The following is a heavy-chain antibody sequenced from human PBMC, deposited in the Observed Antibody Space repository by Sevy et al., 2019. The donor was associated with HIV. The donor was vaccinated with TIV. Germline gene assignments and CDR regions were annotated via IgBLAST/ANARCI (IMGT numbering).Heavy chain of an antibody. J-gene: IGHJ6*03. CDR1: GGTFSSYA. Sequence: ATVKVSCKASGGTFSSYAISWVRQAPGQGLEWMGGIIPIFGTANYAQKFQGRVTITADKSTSTAYMELSSLRSEDTAVYYCARGVPRDYALPHYYYYMDVWGKGTTVTVSS. CDR3: ARGVPRDYALPHYYYYMDV. V-gene: IGHV1-69*06. D-gene: IGHD3-16*01. CDR2: IIPIFGTA.